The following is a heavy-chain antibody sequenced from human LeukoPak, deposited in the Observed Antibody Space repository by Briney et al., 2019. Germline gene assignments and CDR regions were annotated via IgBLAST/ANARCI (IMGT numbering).Heavy chain of an antibody. CDR3: ASADSSGWYYFDY. CDR2: IYYSGST. D-gene: IGHD6-19*01. J-gene: IGHJ4*02. CDR1: GGSISSYY. V-gene: IGHV4-59*01. Sequence: KASETLSLTCTVSGGSISSYYWSWIRQPPGKGLEWIGYIYYSGSTNYNPSLKSRVTIPVDTSKNQFSLKLSSVTAADTAVYYCASADSSGWYYFDYWGQGTLVTVSS.